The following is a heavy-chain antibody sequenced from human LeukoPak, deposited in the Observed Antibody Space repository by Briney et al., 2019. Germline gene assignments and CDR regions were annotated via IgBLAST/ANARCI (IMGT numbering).Heavy chain of an antibody. CDR1: GFTFSSYG. D-gene: IGHD3-3*01. Sequence: PGGSLRLSCAASGFTFSSYGMHWVRQAPGKGLEWVAVIWCDGSNKYYADSVKGRFTISRDNSKNTLYLQMNSLRAEDTAVYYCARDTGLDNYDFWSGYGPFDYWGQGTLVTVSS. J-gene: IGHJ4*02. CDR3: ARDTGLDNYDFWSGYGPFDY. V-gene: IGHV3-33*01. CDR2: IWCDGSNK.